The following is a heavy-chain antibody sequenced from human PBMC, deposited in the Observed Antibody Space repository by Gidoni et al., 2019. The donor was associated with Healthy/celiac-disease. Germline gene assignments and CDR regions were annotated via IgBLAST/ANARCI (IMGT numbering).Heavy chain of an antibody. V-gene: IGHV3-23*01. Sequence: VYLLWFGGGLVQAGGSLRLSCAASRFTFSSYARSWVRQAPGKGLELVSDSSGSGGRKDEADSVKGRFTISRDNSKNTLYLQMNSLRAEDTAVYYCAKDRRNLGYCDPWGQGTLVTVSS. CDR1: RFTFSSYA. D-gene: IGHD6-13*01. CDR3: AKDRRNLGYCDP. J-gene: IGHJ5*02. CDR2: SSGSGGRK.